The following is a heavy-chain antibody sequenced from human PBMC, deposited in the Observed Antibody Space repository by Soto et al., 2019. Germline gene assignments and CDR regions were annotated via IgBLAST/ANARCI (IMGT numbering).Heavy chain of an antibody. D-gene: IGHD6-19*01. CDR1: GFTFSSYA. CDR3: AKDKPQPWVAVAGTWWYFDY. V-gene: IGHV3-23*01. Sequence: PGGSLRLSCAASGFTFSSYAMSWVRQAPGKGLEWVSAISGSGGSTYYADSVKGRFTISRDNSKNTLYLQMNSLRAEDTAVYYCAKDKPQPWVAVAGTWWYFDYWGQGTLVTVSS. CDR2: ISGSGGST. J-gene: IGHJ4*02.